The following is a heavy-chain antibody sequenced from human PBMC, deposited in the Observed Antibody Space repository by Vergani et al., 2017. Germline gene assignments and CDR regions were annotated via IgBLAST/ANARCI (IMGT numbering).Heavy chain of an antibody. V-gene: IGHV3-23*01. D-gene: IGHD2-15*01. J-gene: IGHJ4*02. CDR1: GFTFYNYD. CDR2: ISGSVGNT. Sequence: EVQLLESGGGLVQPGGSLRLSCAASGFTFYNYDMTWVRQAPGKGLEWGAGISGSVGNTYYADSVKGRFTISRDNSKATVSLQMNSLRAEDTAVYYCATGGYCSGGKCYRHFEVWGQGTLVTVSS. CDR3: ATGGYCSGGKCYRHFEV.